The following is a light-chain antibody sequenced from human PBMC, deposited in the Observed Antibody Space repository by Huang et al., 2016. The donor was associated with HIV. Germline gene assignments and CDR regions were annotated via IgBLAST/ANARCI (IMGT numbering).Light chain of an antibody. Sequence: DIQMTQSPSSLSASVGDRVTITCQASQDISTYLKWYQQKPGKAPKVRIYAASNLETGVPSRFSGSGSGTNFTFTISSLQPEDIATYYCQQYDNLPITFGQGTRLEI. J-gene: IGKJ5*01. V-gene: IGKV1-33*01. CDR2: AAS. CDR1: QDISTY. CDR3: QQYDNLPIT.